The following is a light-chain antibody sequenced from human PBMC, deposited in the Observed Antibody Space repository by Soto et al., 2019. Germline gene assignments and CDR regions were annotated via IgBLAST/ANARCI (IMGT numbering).Light chain of an antibody. V-gene: IGKV3-11*01. CDR3: QQRSNWPIT. CDR2: DAS. J-gene: IGKJ5*01. CDR1: RSVSSY. Sequence: EIVLAQSPGTLSLSPGESAALSCRATRSVSSYLAWYQQKPGQAPRLLIYDASSRPTDIPARFSGSGSGTDFTLTIRSLEPEDFALYYCQQRSNWPITFGQGTRLEIK.